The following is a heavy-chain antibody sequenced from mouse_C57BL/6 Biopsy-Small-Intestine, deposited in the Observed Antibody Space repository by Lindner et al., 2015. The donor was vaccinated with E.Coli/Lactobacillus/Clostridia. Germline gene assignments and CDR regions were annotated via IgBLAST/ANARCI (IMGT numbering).Heavy chain of an antibody. CDR3: ARGSRELGGLVDLGFDY. CDR2: INIKTGGT. J-gene: IGHJ2*01. CDR1: GYTFTDYY. V-gene: IGHV1-19*01. Sequence: SVKVSCKTSGYTFTDYYIHWVRQAPGQGLEWMGWINIKTGGTTYAQKFQGRITMTRDTSIRTVFLELNSLIFDDSAVYYCARGSRELGGLVDLGFDYWGQGTLITVSS. D-gene: IGHD1-1*02.